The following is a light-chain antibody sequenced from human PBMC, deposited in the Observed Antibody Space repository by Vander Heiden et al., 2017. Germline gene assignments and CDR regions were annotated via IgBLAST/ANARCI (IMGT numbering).Light chain of an antibody. Sequence: SYVLTQPPSVSVAPGQTARIACGGNNLGVKRVHWYQQKAGQAPVLVVYDDSDRPPGIPERFSGSNSGTTATLTISRVEAGDEADYYCQVWDSSTVVFGGGTKVTVL. CDR1: NLGVKR. CDR3: QVWDSSTVV. CDR2: DDS. J-gene: IGLJ3*02. V-gene: IGLV3-21*02.